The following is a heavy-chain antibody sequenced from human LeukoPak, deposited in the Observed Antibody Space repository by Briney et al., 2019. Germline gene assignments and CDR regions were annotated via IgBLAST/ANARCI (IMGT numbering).Heavy chain of an antibody. CDR1: GFTLSNYW. V-gene: IGHV3-7*01. CDR2: INQDGSET. J-gene: IGHJ4*02. CDR3: ARGGGRDGSDY. D-gene: IGHD3-10*01. Sequence: GGSLRLSCAASGFTLSNYWMSWVRQAPGKGLEWVANINQDGSETYYVDSVRGRFTISRDNAQISLYLQMSSLRAEDTAVYYCARGGGRDGSDYWGQGTLVTVSS.